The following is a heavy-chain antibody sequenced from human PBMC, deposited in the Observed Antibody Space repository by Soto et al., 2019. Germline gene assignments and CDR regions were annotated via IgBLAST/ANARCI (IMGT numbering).Heavy chain of an antibody. CDR2: IDPRVGNT. CDR3: ATEGHSYGFDY. CDR1: GYFFTSYS. J-gene: IGHJ4*02. Sequence: ASVKVSCKASGYFFTSYSIHWVRQAPGQGLEWMGRIDPRVGNTIYAQKFQGRVTMTEDTSTDTAYMELSSLRSEDTAVYYCATEGHSYGFDYWGQGTLVTVSS. V-gene: IGHV1-46*01. D-gene: IGHD5-18*01.